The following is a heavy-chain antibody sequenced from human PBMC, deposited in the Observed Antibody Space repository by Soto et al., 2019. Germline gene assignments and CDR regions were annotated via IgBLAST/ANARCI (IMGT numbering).Heavy chain of an antibody. V-gene: IGHV3-7*01. D-gene: IGHD7-27*01. CDR1: GFSFSNSW. Sequence: EVQLVESGGGLVQPGGSLRLSCAASGFSFSNSWRTWVRQAPGKGLECLACINPDGSEKYYVDSVKGRFTVSSDNARNSLYVQMNSLRVDDTAVYYCTRELNWEAYWGQGTMVTVSS. J-gene: IGHJ4*02. CDR2: INPDGSEK. CDR3: TRELNWEAY.